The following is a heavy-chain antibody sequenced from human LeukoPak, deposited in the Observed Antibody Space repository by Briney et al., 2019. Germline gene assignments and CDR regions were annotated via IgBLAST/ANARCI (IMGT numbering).Heavy chain of an antibody. CDR1: GGSLSGYF. CDR3: ARGLEQFYYKSGGSLDKRLGSYSLPQH. Sequence: SETLSLTCVVYGGSLSGYFWSWIRQPPGKGLEWIGEINPSGSTNYKPSLKSRVTISVDTSNNQFSLKLNSVTAADTAVYYCARGLEQFYYKSGGSLDKRLGSYSLPQHWGQGTLVTVSS. D-gene: IGHD3-22*01. CDR2: INPSGST. V-gene: IGHV4-34*01. J-gene: IGHJ1*01.